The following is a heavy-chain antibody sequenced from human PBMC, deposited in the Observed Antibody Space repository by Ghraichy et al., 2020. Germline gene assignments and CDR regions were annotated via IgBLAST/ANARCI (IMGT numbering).Heavy chain of an antibody. J-gene: IGHJ1*01. CDR2: IYYSGST. V-gene: IGHV4-59*01. CDR3: ARGSRAVADHAEYFQH. CDR1: GGSISSYY. D-gene: IGHD6-19*01. Sequence: SETLSLTCTVSGGSISSYYWSWIRQPPGKGLEWIGYIYYSGSTNYNPSLKSRVTISVDTSKNQFSLKLSSVTAADTAVYYCARGSRAVADHAEYFQHWGQGTLVTVSS.